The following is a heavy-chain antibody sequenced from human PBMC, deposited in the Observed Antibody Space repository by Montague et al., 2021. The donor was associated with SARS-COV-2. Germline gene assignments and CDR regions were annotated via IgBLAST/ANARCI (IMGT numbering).Heavy chain of an antibody. J-gene: IGHJ4*02. Sequence: SETLSLTCTVTGGPISGSSEYWGWIRQSPGKGLEWIASVYYSGNTYYTPSLKSRLTISVDTSKNQFSLKLNSVTAADTALYYCARREYSYGWGDWGQGTLVTVSS. V-gene: IGHV4-39*01. CDR1: GGPISGSSEY. CDR2: VYYSGNT. CDR3: ARREYSYGWGD. D-gene: IGHD5-18*01.